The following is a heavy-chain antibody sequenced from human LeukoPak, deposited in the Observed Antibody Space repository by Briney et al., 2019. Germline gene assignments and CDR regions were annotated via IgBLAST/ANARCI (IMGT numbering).Heavy chain of an antibody. J-gene: IGHJ3*01. CDR2: IKEDGSEE. CDR1: GFTFNWYW. V-gene: IGHV3-7*01. D-gene: IGHD1-7*01. Sequence: GGSLRLSCAASGFTFNWYWVSWVRQAPGKGLEWVANIKEDGSEENYVDSVKGRFTISRDNAKNSLYLQMNSLRAEDTAVYYCAKYNWNYAFDVWGQGTMVTVSS. CDR3: AKYNWNYAFDV.